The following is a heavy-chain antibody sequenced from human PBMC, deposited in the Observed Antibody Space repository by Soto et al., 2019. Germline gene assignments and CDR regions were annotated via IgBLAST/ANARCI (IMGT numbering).Heavy chain of an antibody. CDR3: ARDPSAGDFGVVLRPTGYFDL. D-gene: IGHD3-3*01. CDR2: IWYDGSNK. J-gene: IGHJ2*01. CDR1: GFTFSSYG. Sequence: GGSLRLSCAASGFTFSSYGMHWVRQAPGKGLEWVAVIWYDGSNKYYADSVKGRFTISRDNSKNTLYLQMNSLRAEDTAVYYCARDPSAGDFGVVLRPTGYFDLWGRGTLVTVSS. V-gene: IGHV3-33*01.